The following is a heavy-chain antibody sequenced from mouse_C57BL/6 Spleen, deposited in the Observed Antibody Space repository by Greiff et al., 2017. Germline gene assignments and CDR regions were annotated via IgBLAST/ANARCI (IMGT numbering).Heavy chain of an antibody. J-gene: IGHJ3*01. Sequence: QVQLQQPGAELVKPGASVKMSCKASGYTFTSYWITWVKQRPGQGLEWIGDIYPGSGSTNYNEKFKSKATLTVDTSSSTAYMQLSSLTSEDSAVYYWARSLYYGSPWFAYWGQGTLVTVSA. CDR1: GYTFTSYW. CDR2: IYPGSGST. CDR3: ARSLYYGSPWFAY. D-gene: IGHD1-1*01. V-gene: IGHV1-55*01.